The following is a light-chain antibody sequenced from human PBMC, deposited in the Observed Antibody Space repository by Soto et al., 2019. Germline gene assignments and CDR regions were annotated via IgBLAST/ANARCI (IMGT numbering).Light chain of an antibody. CDR2: GAS. Sequence: EIVLTQSPGTLSLSPGERATLSCRASQSVSSSYLAWYQQKSGPAPRLLIYGASSRATGIPDRFSRSGSGTDSTLTISRLEPEDFAVYYCQQYGSSPLLTFGGGTKVEIK. V-gene: IGKV3-20*01. J-gene: IGKJ4*01. CDR3: QQYGSSPLLT. CDR1: QSVSSSY.